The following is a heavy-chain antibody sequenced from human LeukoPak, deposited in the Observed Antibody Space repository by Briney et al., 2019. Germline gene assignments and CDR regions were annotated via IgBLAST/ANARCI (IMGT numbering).Heavy chain of an antibody. D-gene: IGHD1-26*01. V-gene: IGHV3-21*01. Sequence: GGSLRLSCAASGFTFSSYSMNWVRQAPGKGLEWVSSISSSSSYIYYADSVKGRFTISRDNAKNSLYLQMNSLRAEDTAVYYCARGTVGAIRVFDYWGQGTLVTVSS. J-gene: IGHJ4*02. CDR3: ARGTVGAIRVFDY. CDR2: ISSSSSYI. CDR1: GFTFSSYS.